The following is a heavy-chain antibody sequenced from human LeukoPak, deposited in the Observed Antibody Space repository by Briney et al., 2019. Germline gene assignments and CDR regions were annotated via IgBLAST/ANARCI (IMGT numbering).Heavy chain of an antibody. CDR1: GFTFSNYY. J-gene: IGHJ4*02. D-gene: IGHD5-18*01. CDR2: TNQGGSEK. V-gene: IGHV3-7*02. Sequence: PGGSLRLSCAASGFTFSNYYMSWVRQAPGKGLEWVANTNQGGSEKYYVDSVKGRFTISRDNAKNSLYLQMNSLRAEDTAVYYCARPTYSYALDYWGQGTLVTVSS. CDR3: ARPTYSYALDY.